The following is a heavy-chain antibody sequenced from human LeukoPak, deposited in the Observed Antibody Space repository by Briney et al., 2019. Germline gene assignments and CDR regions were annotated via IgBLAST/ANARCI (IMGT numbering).Heavy chain of an antibody. CDR1: GGTFSNYA. J-gene: IGHJ5*02. D-gene: IGHD3-22*01. CDR2: IIPIFGTV. Sequence: SVKVSCKASGGTFSNYAITWVRQAPGQGLEWMGGIIPIFGTVKYEQNFQGRVTISADESTSTAYMELSSLRSEDTAVYYCARAKNEGYYYDSNPADSNWSDPWGQGTLVTVSS. V-gene: IGHV1-69*01. CDR3: ARAKNEGYYYDSNPADSNWSDP.